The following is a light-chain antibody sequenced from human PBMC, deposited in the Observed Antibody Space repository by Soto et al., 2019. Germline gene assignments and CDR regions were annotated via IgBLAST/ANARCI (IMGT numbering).Light chain of an antibody. CDR1: QSVSSN. J-gene: IGKJ1*01. CDR3: QQYNNWPTWT. CDR2: GAS. Sequence: EIVMTQSPATRSVSPGERATLSCRASQSVSSNLAWYQQKPGQAPRLLIYGASTRANGIPDRFSGSGSGTELTLTISSLQSEDFAVYYCQQYNNWPTWTFGQGTKVDIK. V-gene: IGKV3-15*01.